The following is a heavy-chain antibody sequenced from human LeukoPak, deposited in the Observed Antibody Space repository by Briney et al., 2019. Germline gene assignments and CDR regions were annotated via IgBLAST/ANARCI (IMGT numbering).Heavy chain of an antibody. D-gene: IGHD4-11*01. CDR3: AKDRYRNYGNWFDP. Sequence: GGSLSLSCAASGFTFSSYAMNWVRQAPGKGLEWVSGISGSGGSTYYADSVKGRFTISRDNSKNTLYLQMNSLRAEDTAVYYCAKDRYRNYGNWFDPWGQGTLVTVFS. J-gene: IGHJ5*02. CDR2: ISGSGGST. V-gene: IGHV3-23*01. CDR1: GFTFSSYA.